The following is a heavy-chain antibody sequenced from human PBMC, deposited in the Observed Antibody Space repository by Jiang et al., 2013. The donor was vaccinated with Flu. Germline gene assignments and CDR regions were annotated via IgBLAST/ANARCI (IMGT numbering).Heavy chain of an antibody. V-gene: IGHV4-59*01. CDR2: IYYSGST. Sequence: LLKPSETLSLTCTVSGGSISSYYWSWIRQPPGKGLEWIGYIYYSGSTNYNPSLKSRVTISVDTSKNQFSLKLSSVTAADTAVYYCARGLYGGNTRLHFDYWGQGTLVTVSS. J-gene: IGHJ4*02. CDR1: GGSISSYY. D-gene: IGHD4-23*01. CDR3: ARGLYGGNTRLHFDY.